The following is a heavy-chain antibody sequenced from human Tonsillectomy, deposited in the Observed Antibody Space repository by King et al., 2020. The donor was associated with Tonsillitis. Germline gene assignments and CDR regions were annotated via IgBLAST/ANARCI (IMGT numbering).Heavy chain of an antibody. J-gene: IGHJ1*01. D-gene: IGHD6-19*01. Sequence: VQLVESGGGVVQPGRSLRLSCSASGFTFGDYGFHWVRQAPGQGLEWVASISSDGNTEYYADSVKGRFTMSRDISKNTLHVQMISLRVVDTAVYYCVRESNTGWENYAPSFHYWGQGTLVTVSS. V-gene: IGHV3-30*04. CDR1: GFTFGDYG. CDR2: ISSDGNTE. CDR3: VRESNTGWENYAPSFHY.